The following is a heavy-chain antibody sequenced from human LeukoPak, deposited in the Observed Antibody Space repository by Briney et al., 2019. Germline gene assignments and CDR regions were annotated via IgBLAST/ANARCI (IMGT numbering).Heavy chain of an antibody. CDR1: GFTFSSYW. CDR3: ARDLTYCGGDCYPAYMDV. V-gene: IGHV3-7*01. J-gene: IGHJ6*03. CDR2: IKQDGSEK. D-gene: IGHD2-21*01. Sequence: GSLRLSCAASGFTFSSYWMSWVRQAPGKGLEWVANIKQDGSEKYYVDSVKGRFTISRDNAKNSLYMQMNSLRAEDTAVYYCARDLTYCGGDCYPAYMDVWGKGTTVTVSS.